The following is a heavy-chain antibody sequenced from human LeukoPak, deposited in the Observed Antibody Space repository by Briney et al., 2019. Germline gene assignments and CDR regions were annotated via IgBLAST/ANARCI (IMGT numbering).Heavy chain of an antibody. J-gene: IGHJ4*02. D-gene: IGHD2-15*01. CDR3: ARALFDYSGDYFDS. CDR2: IYPGDSDT. CDR1: YNFTSYW. Sequence: GESLMISCRYNFTSYWIGWVRQMPGKGLEWMGIIYPGDSDTRYSPSFQGQVTMLADKSISTAYLQWSSLKASDTAMYYCARALFDYSGDYFDSWGQGTLVTVSS. V-gene: IGHV5-51*01.